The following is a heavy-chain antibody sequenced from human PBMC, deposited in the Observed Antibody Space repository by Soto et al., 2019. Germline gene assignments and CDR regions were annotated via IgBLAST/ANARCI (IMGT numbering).Heavy chain of an antibody. D-gene: IGHD2-15*01. CDR2: IIPIFGTA. CDR3: ARPGRYCSGGSCPNGMDV. Sequence: QVQLVQSGAEVKKPGSSVKVSCKASGGTFSSYAISWVRQAPGQGLEWMGGIIPIFGTANYAQKFQGRVTITADESTSTAYMEQSSLRSEDTAVYYCARPGRYCSGGSCPNGMDVWGQGTTVTVSS. V-gene: IGHV1-69*01. CDR1: GGTFSSYA. J-gene: IGHJ6*02.